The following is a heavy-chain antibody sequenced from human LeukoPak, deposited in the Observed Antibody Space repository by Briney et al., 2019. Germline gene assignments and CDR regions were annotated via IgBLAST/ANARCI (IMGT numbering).Heavy chain of an antibody. CDR1: GFTFSTYD. Sequence: PGGSLRLSCAASGFTFSTYDMSWVRQAPGKGLEWVSTISGSGGNTYYADSVKGRFTISRDNSKDTLYLQMNNVRAEDTAVYYFANRFDTYGSKIDYWGQGTLVTVSS. V-gene: IGHV3-23*01. CDR3: ANRFDTYGSKIDY. D-gene: IGHD3-10*01. CDR2: ISGSGGNT. J-gene: IGHJ4*02.